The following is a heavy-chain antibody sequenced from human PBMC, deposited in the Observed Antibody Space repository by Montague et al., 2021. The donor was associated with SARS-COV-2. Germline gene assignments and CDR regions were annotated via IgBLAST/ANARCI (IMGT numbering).Heavy chain of an antibody. D-gene: IGHD3-3*01. V-gene: IGHV4-39*01. Sequence: SETLSLTCTVSGGSISSSSYFWGWICQPPGKGLEWIGSIYYSGSTYYNPSLKSRVTISVDTSKNQFSLKLSSVTAADTAVFYCARKTSRGLTIFGVVTASYCFDYWGQGTLGTVSS. CDR1: GGSISSSSYF. CDR3: ARKTSRGLTIFGVVTASYCFDY. J-gene: IGHJ4*02. CDR2: IYYSGST.